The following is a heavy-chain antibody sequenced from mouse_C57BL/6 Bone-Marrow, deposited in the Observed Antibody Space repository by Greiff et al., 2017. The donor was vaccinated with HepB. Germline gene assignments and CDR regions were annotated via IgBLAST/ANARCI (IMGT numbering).Heavy chain of an antibody. Sequence: VHVKQSGPELVKPGASVKISCKASGYSFTDYNMNWVKQSNGKSLEWIGVINPNYGTTSYNQKFKGKATLTVDQSSSTAYMQLNSLTSEDSAVYYCARTTVVATKAWFAYWGQGTLVTVSA. V-gene: IGHV1-39*01. CDR3: ARTTVVATKAWFAY. CDR1: GYSFTDYN. D-gene: IGHD1-1*01. J-gene: IGHJ3*01. CDR2: INPNYGTT.